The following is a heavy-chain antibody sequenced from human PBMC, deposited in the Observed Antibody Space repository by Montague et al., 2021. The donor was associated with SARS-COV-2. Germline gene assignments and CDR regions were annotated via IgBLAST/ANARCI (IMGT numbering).Heavy chain of an antibody. CDR2: IFYSGNS. CDR3: ARQNRGLYFGEWRFDY. Sequence: SETLSLTCTVSGGSISNVGYYWGWIRQPPGKGLEWTGSIFYSGNSYYNPSLKSRVSISVATSRSQFSLKVNSVTAADTAVYYCARQNRGLYFGEWRFDYWGQGILVTVSS. V-gene: IGHV4-39*01. D-gene: IGHD3-10*01. J-gene: IGHJ4*02. CDR1: GGSISNVGYY.